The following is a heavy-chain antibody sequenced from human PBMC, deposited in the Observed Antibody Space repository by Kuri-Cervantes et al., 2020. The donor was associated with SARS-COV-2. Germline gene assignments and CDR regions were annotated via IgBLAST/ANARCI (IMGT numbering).Heavy chain of an antibody. D-gene: IGHD3-16*01. CDR1: GFTFSNYA. J-gene: IGHJ4*02. V-gene: IGHV3-23*01. Sequence: GGSLRLSCAGSGFTFSNYALSWVRQAPGKGLEWVSVISGGAFGTYYADSVKGRFTISRDNSKNTLYLQMNSLRAEDTAVYYCAKGTLAFWGHNFDYWGQGTLVTVSS. CDR3: AKGTLAFWGHNFDY. CDR2: ISGGAFGT.